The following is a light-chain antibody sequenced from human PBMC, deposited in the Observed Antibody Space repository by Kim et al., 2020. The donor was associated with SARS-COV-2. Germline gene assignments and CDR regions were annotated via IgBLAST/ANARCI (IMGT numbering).Light chain of an antibody. CDR1: QSVFDSSNKKDY. CDR3: QQYFTTPAT. V-gene: IGKV4-1*01. J-gene: IGKJ4*01. CDR2: WAS. Sequence: DIVMTQSPDSLGVSLGERATVKCTSSQSVFDSSNKKDYLAWYQQKPGQPPNLLIYWASTRESGVPDRFSGSGSGTDFTLTINSLQAEDVAIYFCQQYFTTPATFGGGTKVDIK.